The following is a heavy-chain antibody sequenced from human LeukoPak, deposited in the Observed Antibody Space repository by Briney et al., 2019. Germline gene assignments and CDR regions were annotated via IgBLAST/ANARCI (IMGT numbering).Heavy chain of an antibody. J-gene: IGHJ5*02. CDR3: ARAGCSSTSCYP. D-gene: IGHD2-2*01. V-gene: IGHV3-66*01. CDR2: IYSGGST. CDR1: GFTFSSYG. Sequence: PGGSLRLSCAASGFTFSSYGMHWVRQAPGKGLEWVSVIYSGGSTYYADSVKGRFTISRDNSKNTLYLQMNSLRAEDTAVYYCARAGCSSTSCYPWGQGTLVTVSS.